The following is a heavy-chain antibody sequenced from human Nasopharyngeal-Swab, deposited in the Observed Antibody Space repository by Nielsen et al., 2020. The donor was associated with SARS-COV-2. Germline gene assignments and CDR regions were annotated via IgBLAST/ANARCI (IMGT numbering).Heavy chain of an antibody. Sequence: LRLSCTVSGGSISSGGYYWSWIRQHPGKGLEWIGYIYYSGSTYYNPSLKSRVTISVDTSTNQFSLKLSSVTAADTAVYYCARVLRYFDWLFFDYWGQGTLVTVSS. CDR2: IYYSGST. J-gene: IGHJ4*02. CDR1: GGSISSGGYY. D-gene: IGHD3-9*01. V-gene: IGHV4-31*03. CDR3: ARVLRYFDWLFFDY.